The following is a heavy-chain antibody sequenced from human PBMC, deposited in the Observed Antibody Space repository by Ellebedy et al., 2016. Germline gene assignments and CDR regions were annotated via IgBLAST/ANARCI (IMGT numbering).Heavy chain of an antibody. CDR3: ARRARGYFYGTDDSIDAFDV. J-gene: IGHJ3*01. V-gene: IGHV4-59*01. D-gene: IGHD3-10*01. CDR2: IHYSGGT. Sequence: SETLSLTCAVSGASISSNYLSWIRQTPGKGLEWIGDIHYSGGTKYNPSLKSRVTLSLDTSKNEFSLRLTSVTAADTALYYCARRARGYFYGTDDSIDAFDVWGQGTMVTVSS. CDR1: GASISSNY.